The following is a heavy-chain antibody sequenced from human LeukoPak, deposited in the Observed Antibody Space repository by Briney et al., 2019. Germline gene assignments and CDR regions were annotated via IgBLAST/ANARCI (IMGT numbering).Heavy chain of an antibody. V-gene: IGHV1-46*01. CDR1: GYTFTSYY. Sequence: GASVKVSCKASGYTFTSYYMHWVRQAPGQGLEWMGIINPSGGSTSYAQKLQGRVTMTTDTSTSTAYMELRSLRSDDTAVYYCARSYDSSGYYPYFDYWGQGTLVTVSS. J-gene: IGHJ4*02. CDR3: ARSYDSSGYYPYFDY. D-gene: IGHD3-22*01. CDR2: INPSGGST.